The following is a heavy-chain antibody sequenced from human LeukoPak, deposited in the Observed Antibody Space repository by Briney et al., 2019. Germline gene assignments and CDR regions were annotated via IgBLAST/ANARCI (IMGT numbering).Heavy chain of an antibody. J-gene: IGHJ5*02. Sequence: SETLSLTCAVYGGSFSGYYWSWIRQPPGKGLEWIGEINHSGSTNYNPSLKSRVTISVDTSKNQFSLKLSSVTAADTAVYYCARARYDYSYGYAWFDPWGQETLVTVSS. CDR2: INHSGST. CDR1: GGSFSGYY. D-gene: IGHD5-18*01. CDR3: ARARYDYSYGYAWFDP. V-gene: IGHV4-34*01.